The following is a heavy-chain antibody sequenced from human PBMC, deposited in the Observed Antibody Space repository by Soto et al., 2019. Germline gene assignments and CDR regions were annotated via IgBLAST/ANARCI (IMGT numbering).Heavy chain of an antibody. J-gene: IGHJ4*02. CDR2: ISFDGSNT. CDR3: ATRMSGSGSTNFDY. D-gene: IGHD3-10*01. V-gene: IGHV3-30*03. CDR1: GFTFSSYG. Sequence: QVQLVESGGGVVQPGRSLRLSCAASGFTFSSYGMHWVRQAPGKGLEWVAVISFDGSNTYYADSVKGRFTISRDNSKNPLSLQMNSLRAEDTAVYYCATRMSGSGSTNFDYWGQGTLVTVSS.